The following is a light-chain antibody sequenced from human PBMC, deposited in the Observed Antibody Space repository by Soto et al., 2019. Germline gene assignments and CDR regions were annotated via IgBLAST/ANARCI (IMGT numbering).Light chain of an antibody. CDR1: QSISTW. Sequence: DIQMTQSPSTLSASVGDRVTITCRASQSISTWLAWYQQKPGKAPKLLIYTASNLRSGVPSRFSGSGSGTDFTLTISSLQPEDVATYYCQQSYTTPPWTFGQGTKVDI. CDR2: TAS. CDR3: QQSYTTPPWT. J-gene: IGKJ1*01. V-gene: IGKV1-39*01.